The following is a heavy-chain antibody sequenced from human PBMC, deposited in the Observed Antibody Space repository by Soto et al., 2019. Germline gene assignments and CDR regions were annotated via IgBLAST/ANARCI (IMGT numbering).Heavy chain of an antibody. Sequence: QVQLVQSGAEVKKPGASVKVSCKASGYTFTSYGISWVRQAPGQGLEWMGWISAYNGNTNYAQKLQGRVTMTTDTTTSKAYMELRSLRSDDTAVYCWGRSGGGGDYVGGIDYWGQGTLVTVSS. D-gene: IGHD4-17*01. CDR3: GRSGGGGDYVGGIDY. V-gene: IGHV1-18*04. J-gene: IGHJ4*02. CDR2: ISAYNGNT. CDR1: GYTFTSYG.